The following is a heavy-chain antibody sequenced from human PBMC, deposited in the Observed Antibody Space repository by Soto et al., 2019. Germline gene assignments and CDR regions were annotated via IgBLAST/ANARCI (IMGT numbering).Heavy chain of an antibody. J-gene: IGHJ6*02. CDR2: ISYDGSNK. D-gene: IGHD1-1*01. V-gene: IGHV3-30*18. CDR3: AKDRVGTRNDYYYGMDV. Sequence: PGGSLRLSCAASGFTFSSYGMHWVCQAPGKGLEWVAVISYDGSNKYYADSVKGRFTISRDNSKNTLYLQMNSLRAEDTAVYYCAKDRVGTRNDYYYGMDVWGQGTTVTFSS. CDR1: GFTFSSYG.